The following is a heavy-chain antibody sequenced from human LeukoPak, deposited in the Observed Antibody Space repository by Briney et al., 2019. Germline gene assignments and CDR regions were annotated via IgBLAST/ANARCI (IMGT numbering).Heavy chain of an antibody. V-gene: IGHV4-4*07. J-gene: IGHJ4*02. D-gene: IGHD4-17*01. CDR3: ASGLRTSDFDY. CDR1: GGSVSSYY. CDR2: IYTSGST. Sequence: SKTLSLTCTVSGGSVSSYYWSWIRQPAGKGLEWIGRIYTSGSTNYNPSLKSRVTMSVDTSKNQFSLKLSSVTAADTAVYYCASGLRTSDFDYWGQGTLVTVSS.